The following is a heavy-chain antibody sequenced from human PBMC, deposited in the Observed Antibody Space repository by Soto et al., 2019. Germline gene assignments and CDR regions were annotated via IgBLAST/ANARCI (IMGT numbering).Heavy chain of an antibody. V-gene: IGHV4-61*01. CDR3: ARASGGYYDDSSGYQNE. J-gene: IGHJ4*02. Sequence: QVQLQESGPGLVKPSETLSLTCTVSGGSVSSGSYYWSWIRQPPGKGLEWIGYIYYSGSTNYNPSRKSRGTISVDTTKNQFCLKLSSVTAADTAVYYCARASGGYYDDSSGYQNEWGQGTLVTVSA. CDR2: IYYSGST. D-gene: IGHD3-22*01. CDR1: GGSVSSGSYY.